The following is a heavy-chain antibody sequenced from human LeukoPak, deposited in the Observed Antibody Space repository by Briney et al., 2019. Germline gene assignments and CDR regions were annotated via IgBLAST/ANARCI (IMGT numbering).Heavy chain of an antibody. CDR3: AKAYYGDYYDY. CDR1: GFPFSTNA. CDR2: ISGSGVTT. D-gene: IGHD3-3*01. Sequence: GGSLRLSCAASGFPFSTNAMTWVRQAPGKGLEWVSAISGSGVTTYYADSVKGRFTIPRDNSRNTLYLQMNSLRAEDTAVYYCAKAYYGDYYDYWGQGTLVTVSS. J-gene: IGHJ4*02. V-gene: IGHV3-23*01.